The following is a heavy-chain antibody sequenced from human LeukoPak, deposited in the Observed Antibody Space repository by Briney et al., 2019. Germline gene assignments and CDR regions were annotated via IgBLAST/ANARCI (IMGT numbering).Heavy chain of an antibody. CDR1: GFTVSSDY. V-gene: IGHV3-23*01. CDR2: ISGSGGST. CDR3: AKGGYSYGPEKLDY. Sequence: QPGGSLRLSCAASGFTVSSDYMSWVRQVPGKGLEWVSAISGSGGSTYYADSVKGRFTISRDNSKNTLYLQMNSLRAEDTAVYYCAKGGYSYGPEKLDYWGQGTLVAVSS. D-gene: IGHD5-18*01. J-gene: IGHJ4*02.